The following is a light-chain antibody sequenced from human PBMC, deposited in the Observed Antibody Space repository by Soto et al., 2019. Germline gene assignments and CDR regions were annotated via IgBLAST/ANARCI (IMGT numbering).Light chain of an antibody. J-gene: IGKJ5*01. Sequence: EIVLTQSPVTLSLSPGERATLSCRASQSVSNNYLAWYQQKPGQAPRLLIYVASYRATGIPARFSGSGSGTEYTLTISNLQAEDFAVYYCQQFNNWPHTFGQGTRLEIK. V-gene: IGKV3-15*01. CDR2: VAS. CDR3: QQFNNWPHT. CDR1: QSVSNN.